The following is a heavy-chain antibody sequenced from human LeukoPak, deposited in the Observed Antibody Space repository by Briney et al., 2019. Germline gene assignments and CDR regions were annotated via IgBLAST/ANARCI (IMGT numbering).Heavy chain of an antibody. CDR1: GFTFSSYW. J-gene: IGHJ6*04. CDR3: AELGITMIGGV. D-gene: IGHD3-10*02. CDR2: INSDGSST. V-gene: IGHV3-74*01. Sequence: GGSLRLSCAASGFTFSSYWMHWVRQAPGKGLVWVSRINSDGSSTSYADSVRGRFSISRDDAKNTLYLQMNSLRAEDTAVYYCAELGITMIGGVWGKGTTVTISS.